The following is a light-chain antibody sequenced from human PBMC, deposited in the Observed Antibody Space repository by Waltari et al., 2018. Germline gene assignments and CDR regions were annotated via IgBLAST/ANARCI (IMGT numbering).Light chain of an antibody. CDR3: CSYAGRYTFV. Sequence: QSALTQPRSVSGSPGQSVTISCTATISDVGNYNFVSWYQQHPGKAPKRIIYEVTKRPSGVPDRLSGSKSGNTASLTISGLQAEDEADYYCCSYAGRYTFVFGTGTKVTVL. J-gene: IGLJ1*01. CDR1: ISDVGNYNF. CDR2: EVT. V-gene: IGLV2-11*01.